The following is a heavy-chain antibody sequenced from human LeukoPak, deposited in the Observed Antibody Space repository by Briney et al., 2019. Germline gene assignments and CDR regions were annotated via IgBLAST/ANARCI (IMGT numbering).Heavy chain of an antibody. V-gene: IGHV3-23*01. CDR1: GFTFSNYV. Sequence: GGSLRLSCATSGFTFSNYVMSWVRQAPGKGLEWISTINPSGANTYYAASVRGRLTISRDNTKDSLHLQMNGLRADDTAIYYCAKNAVVVAATYYFDYWGQGTLVTVSS. CDR3: AKNAVVVAATYYFDY. D-gene: IGHD2-15*01. J-gene: IGHJ4*02. CDR2: INPSGANT.